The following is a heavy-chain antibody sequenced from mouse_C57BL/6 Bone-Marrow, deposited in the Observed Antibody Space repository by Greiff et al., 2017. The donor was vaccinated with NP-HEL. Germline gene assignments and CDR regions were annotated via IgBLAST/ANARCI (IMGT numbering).Heavy chain of an antibody. V-gene: IGHV1-26*01. CDR3: ARYPYLLLRLGYAMDY. J-gene: IGHJ4*01. D-gene: IGHD1-1*01. CDR2: INPNNGGT. Sequence: EVQLHQSGPELVKPGASVKISCKASGYTFTDYYMNWVKQSHGKSLEWIGDINPNNGGTSYNQKFKGKATLTVDKSSSTAYMELRSLTSEDSAVYYCARYPYLLLRLGYAMDYWGQGTSVTVSS. CDR1: GYTFTDYY.